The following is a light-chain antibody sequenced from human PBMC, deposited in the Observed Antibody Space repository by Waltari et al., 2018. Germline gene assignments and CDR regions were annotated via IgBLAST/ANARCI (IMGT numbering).Light chain of an antibody. Sequence: EIVLTQSPGTLSLSPGKRATLSCRASQAVDSDCVAWYQQKPGQAPRLVIYDASSRATGFPDRFSGSGSGTDFSLTISRLEPEDFAVYYCQQCGSSPRFSVGQGTKLQI. V-gene: IGKV3-20*01. CDR1: QAVDSDC. CDR2: DAS. CDR3: QQCGSSPRFS. J-gene: IGKJ2*03.